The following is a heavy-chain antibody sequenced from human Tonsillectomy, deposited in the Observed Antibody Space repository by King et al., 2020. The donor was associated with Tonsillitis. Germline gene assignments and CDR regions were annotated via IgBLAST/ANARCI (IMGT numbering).Heavy chain of an antibody. CDR1: GDSITNHF. V-gene: IGHV4-59*08. CDR2: ISYSGTT. D-gene: IGHD4-17*01. J-gene: IGHJ4*02. Sequence: QLQESGPGLVKPSETLSLTCTVSGDSITNHFWSLIRQPPGKGLVWIGHISYSGTTEYNPSLKSRVTIFLDTSKKHFSLKLSSVTTADTAVYYCARLSGFGDYGYDYWGQGTLVTVSS. CDR3: ARLSGFGDYGYDY.